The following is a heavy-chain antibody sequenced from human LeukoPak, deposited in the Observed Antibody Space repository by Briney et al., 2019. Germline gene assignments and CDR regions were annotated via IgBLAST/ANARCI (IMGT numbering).Heavy chain of an antibody. CDR1: GGSISSGSYY. CDR2: IYTSGST. V-gene: IGHV4-61*02. CDR3: ARAVPNYYDSSGYYPDY. J-gene: IGHJ4*02. D-gene: IGHD3-22*01. Sequence: SQTLSLTCTVSGGSISSGSYYWSWIRQPAGKGLEWIGRIYTSGSTNYNPSLKSRVTISVDTSKNQFSLKLSSVTAADTAVYYCARAVPNYYDSSGYYPDYWGQGTLVTVSS.